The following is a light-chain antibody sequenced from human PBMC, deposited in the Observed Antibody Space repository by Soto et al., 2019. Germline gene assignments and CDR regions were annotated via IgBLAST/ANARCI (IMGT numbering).Light chain of an antibody. Sequence: QSLLTQPASVSGSPGQSITISCTGTSSDVGSYNLVSWYQQHPGKAPKLMIYEGGKRPSGVSNRFSGSKSGNTASLTISGLQAEDEADYYCCSYAGSPFVFGTGTKVTVL. CDR2: EGG. CDR1: SSDVGSYNL. V-gene: IGLV2-23*01. CDR3: CSYAGSPFV. J-gene: IGLJ1*01.